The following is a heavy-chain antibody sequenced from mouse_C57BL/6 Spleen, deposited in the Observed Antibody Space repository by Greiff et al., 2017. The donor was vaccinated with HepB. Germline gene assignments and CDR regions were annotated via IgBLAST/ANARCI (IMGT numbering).Heavy chain of an antibody. J-gene: IGHJ2*01. Sequence: QVHVKQSGAELVKPGASVKISCKASGYAFSSYWMNWVKQRPGKGLEWIGQIYPGDGDTNYNGKFKGKATLTADKSSSTAYMQLSSLTSEDSAVYFCAREDYGSSPLDYWGQGTTLTVSS. D-gene: IGHD1-1*01. V-gene: IGHV1-80*01. CDR1: GYAFSSYW. CDR2: IYPGDGDT. CDR3: AREDYGSSPLDY.